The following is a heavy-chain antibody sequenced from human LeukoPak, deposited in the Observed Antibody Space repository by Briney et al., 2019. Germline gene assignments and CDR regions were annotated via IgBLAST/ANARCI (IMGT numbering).Heavy chain of an antibody. V-gene: IGHV3-30*02. CDR2: IRYDGSNK. CDR1: GFTFSSYG. CDR3: AKEKYDYGSGSYPHEPDY. D-gene: IGHD3-10*01. J-gene: IGHJ4*02. Sequence: PGGSLRLSCAASGFTFSSYGMHWVRQAPGKGLEWVSFIRYDGSNKYYADSVKGRFTISRDNSKNTLYLQMNSLRAEDTPVYYCAKEKYDYGSGSYPHEPDYWGQGTLVTVSS.